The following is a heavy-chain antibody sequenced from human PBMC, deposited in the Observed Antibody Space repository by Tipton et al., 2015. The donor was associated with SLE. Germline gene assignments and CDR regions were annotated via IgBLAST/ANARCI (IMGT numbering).Heavy chain of an antibody. CDR1: GDSISSHY. CDR2: IYYSGST. Sequence: TLSLTCTVSGDSISSHYWSWIRQPPGKGLEWIAYIYYSGSTNYNPSLKSRVTISVDTSKNQFYLKLSSVTAADTAVYYCARDFRSVAGTGYFQHWGQGTLVTVSS. J-gene: IGHJ1*01. CDR3: ARDFRSVAGTGYFQH. D-gene: IGHD6-19*01. V-gene: IGHV4-59*11.